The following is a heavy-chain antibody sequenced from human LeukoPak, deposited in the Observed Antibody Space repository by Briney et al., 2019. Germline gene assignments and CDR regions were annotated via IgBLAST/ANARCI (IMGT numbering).Heavy chain of an antibody. V-gene: IGHV4-61*01. Sequence: KPSETLSLTCTVSGGSVSSGSHYWGWIRQPPGKGLEWIGYIYCSGSTNYNPSLKSRVTISVDTSKNQFSLKLSSVTAADTAVYYCARLSGGNPGYWGQGTLVTVSS. J-gene: IGHJ4*02. CDR3: ARLSGGNPGY. CDR1: GGSVSSGSHY. D-gene: IGHD4-23*01. CDR2: IYCSGST.